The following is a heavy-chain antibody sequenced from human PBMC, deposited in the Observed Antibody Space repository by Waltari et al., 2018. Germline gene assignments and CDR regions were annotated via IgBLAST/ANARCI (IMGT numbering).Heavy chain of an antibody. CDR2: IRGNNGHT. V-gene: IGHV1-18*01. CDR3: ARERHRLMEEGYLMALDP. CDR1: GYTFSDYG. D-gene: IGHD3-3*01. J-gene: IGHJ5*02. Sequence: QVQLVQSGAEVKKPGASVKVSCKASGYTFSDYGISWVRQSPGQGLEWMGWIRGNNGHTNHAQKFQGRLIMTEDTAATTGDMELTYLTADDTAVYYCARERHRLMEEGYLMALDPWGQGTLVTVSS.